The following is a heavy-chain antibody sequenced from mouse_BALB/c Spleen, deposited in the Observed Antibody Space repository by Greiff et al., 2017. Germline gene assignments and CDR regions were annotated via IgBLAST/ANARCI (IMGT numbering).Heavy chain of an antibody. J-gene: IGHJ3*01. CDR2: INPSNGGI. V-gene: IGHV1S81*02. D-gene: IGHD2-2*01. CDR1: GYTFTSYY. CDR3: TRRGDDEGLFAY. Sequence: QVQLQQPGAELVKPGASVKLSCKASGYTFTSYYMYWVKQGPGQGLEWIGGINPSNGGINFNEKFKSKATLTVDKSSSTAYMQLSSLTSEDSAVYYCTRRGDDEGLFAYWGQGTLVTVSA.